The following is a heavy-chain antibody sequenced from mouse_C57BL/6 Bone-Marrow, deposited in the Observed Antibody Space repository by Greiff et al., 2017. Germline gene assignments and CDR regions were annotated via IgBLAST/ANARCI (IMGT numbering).Heavy chain of an antibody. J-gene: IGHJ3*01. CDR3: ARGGSTRFAY. V-gene: IGHV1-61*01. CDR2: IYPSDSET. D-gene: IGHD2-1*01. CDR1: GYTFTSYW. Sequence: VQLQQSGAELVRPGSSVKLSCKASGYTFTSYWMDWVKQRPGQGLEWIGNIYPSDSETHYNQKFKDKATLTVDKSSSTAYMQLSSLTSEDSAVYYCARGGSTRFAYWGQGTLVTVSA.